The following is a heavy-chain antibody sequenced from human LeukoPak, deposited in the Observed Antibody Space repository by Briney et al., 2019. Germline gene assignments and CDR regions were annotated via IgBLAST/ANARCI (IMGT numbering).Heavy chain of an antibody. V-gene: IGHV3-7*01. Sequence: GGSLRLSCAASGFTFSSSWMTWVRQAPGKGLEWLANIKGDGSDKNYVDSVKGRFTISRDNAKNSLFLQMSSLRGEDTALYYCATGHWGSNPWGQGTLVTVSS. CDR3: ATGHWGSNP. J-gene: IGHJ5*02. CDR1: GFTFSSSW. CDR2: IKGDGSDK. D-gene: IGHD3-16*01.